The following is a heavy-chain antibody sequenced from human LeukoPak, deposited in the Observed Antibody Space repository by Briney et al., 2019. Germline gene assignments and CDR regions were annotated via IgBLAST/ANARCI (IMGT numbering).Heavy chain of an antibody. Sequence: ASVKVSCKASGYTFTSYYMHWVRQAPGQGLEWMGIINPSGGRTSYAQKFQGRVTMTRDMSTSTVYMELSSLISDDTAVYYCARGDGEGATIYAFDIWGQGTMVTVSS. CDR2: INPSGGRT. J-gene: IGHJ3*02. CDR1: GYTFTSYY. D-gene: IGHD1-26*01. CDR3: ARGDGEGATIYAFDI. V-gene: IGHV1-46*01.